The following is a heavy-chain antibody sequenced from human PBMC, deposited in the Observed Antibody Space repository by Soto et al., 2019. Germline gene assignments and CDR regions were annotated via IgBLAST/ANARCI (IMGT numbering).Heavy chain of an antibody. J-gene: IGHJ6*04. D-gene: IGHD1-26*01. CDR2: ISSSGHYT. CDR1: GLIFSDYY. V-gene: IGHV3-11*05. Sequence: VKLVESGGGLVKPGGSLRLSCAASGLIFSDYYMSWIRQAPGKGLEWVSYISSSGHYTKNADSVQGRFTISRDNAKNSLYLQINTLRAEDTAVYYCARVLDGIDVWCKGTKVTVSS. CDR3: ARVLDGIDV.